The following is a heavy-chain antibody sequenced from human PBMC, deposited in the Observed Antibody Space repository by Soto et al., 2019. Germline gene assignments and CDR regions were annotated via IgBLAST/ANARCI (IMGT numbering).Heavy chain of an antibody. Sequence: SETLSLTCAVSGYSISSGYYWGWIRQPPGKGLEWIGSIYHSGSTYYNPSLKSRVTISVDTSKNQFSLKLSSVTAAETAVYYCARGGYCSGGSCSTLGDFDYWGQGTLVTVSS. CDR2: IYHSGST. D-gene: IGHD2-15*01. CDR1: GYSISSGYY. J-gene: IGHJ4*02. CDR3: ARGGYCSGGSCSTLGDFDY. V-gene: IGHV4-38-2*01.